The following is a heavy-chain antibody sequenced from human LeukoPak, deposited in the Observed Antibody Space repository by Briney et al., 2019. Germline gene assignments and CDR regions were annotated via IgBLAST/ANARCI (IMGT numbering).Heavy chain of an antibody. Sequence: PSETLSLTCTVSGGSISSYYWSWIRQPPGKGLEWTGYIYYSGSTNYNPSLKSRVTISVDTSKNQFSLKLSSVTAADTAVYYCARGGIAGAQGFDYWGQGTLVTVSS. CDR1: GGSISSYY. J-gene: IGHJ4*02. CDR2: IYYSGST. D-gene: IGHD1-20*01. CDR3: ARGGIAGAQGFDY. V-gene: IGHV4-59*12.